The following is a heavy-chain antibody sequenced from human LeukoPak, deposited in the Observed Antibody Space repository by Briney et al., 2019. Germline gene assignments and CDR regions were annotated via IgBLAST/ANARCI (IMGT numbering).Heavy chain of an antibody. Sequence: PSETLSLTCTVSGYSISSGYYWGWIRQPPGKGLEWIGSIYHSGSTYYNPSLKSRVTISVDTSKNQFSLKLSSVTAADTAVYYCARDKRITMVRGVILFDYWGQGTLVTVSS. D-gene: IGHD3-10*01. J-gene: IGHJ4*02. CDR2: IYHSGST. V-gene: IGHV4-38-2*02. CDR1: GYSISSGYY. CDR3: ARDKRITMVRGVILFDY.